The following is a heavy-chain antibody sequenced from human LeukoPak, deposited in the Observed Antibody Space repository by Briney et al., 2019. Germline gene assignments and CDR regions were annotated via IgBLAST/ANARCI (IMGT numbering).Heavy chain of an antibody. CDR1: GGSISSGGYY. Sequence: SETLSLTCTVSGGSISSGGYYWSWIRQHPGKGLEWIGNIYYSGSTYYNPSLESRVTISVDTSKNHFSLRLSSVTAADTAVYYCARGVEGFDYWGQGTLVTVSS. V-gene: IGHV4-31*03. J-gene: IGHJ4*02. CDR2: IYYSGST. CDR3: ARGVEGFDY.